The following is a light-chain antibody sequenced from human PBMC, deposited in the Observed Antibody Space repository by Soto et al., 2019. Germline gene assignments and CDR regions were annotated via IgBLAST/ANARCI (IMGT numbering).Light chain of an antibody. V-gene: IGLV2-14*03. CDR1: SSDVGGYNY. CDR2: DVI. J-gene: IGLJ2*01. CDR3: SSYTSSSTYVV. Sequence: QSALTQPASVSGSPGQSITIPCTGTSSDVGGYNYVSWYQQHPGKAPKLMIYDVINRPSGVSNRFSGSKSGNSASLTISGLQAEDEADYYCSSYTSSSTYVVFGGGTKVTVL.